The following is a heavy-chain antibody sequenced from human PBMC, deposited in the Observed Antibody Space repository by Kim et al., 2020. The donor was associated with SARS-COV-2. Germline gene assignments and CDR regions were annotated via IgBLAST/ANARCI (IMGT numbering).Heavy chain of an antibody. CDR1: GFSIGTEGMC. CDR2: IDWDDDT. Sequence: SGPTLVNPKQTLTLTCSLSGFSIGTEGMCVSWFRQPPGKALEWLARIDWDDDTYYSSSLRTRLTISKDTSKNQVVLKVTNVDTVDTGTYYCARVFRQYGTPARGAFDIWGQGTRVTVS. V-gene: IGHV2-70*11. J-gene: IGHJ3*02. CDR3: ARVFRQYGTPARGAFDI. D-gene: IGHD1-1*01.